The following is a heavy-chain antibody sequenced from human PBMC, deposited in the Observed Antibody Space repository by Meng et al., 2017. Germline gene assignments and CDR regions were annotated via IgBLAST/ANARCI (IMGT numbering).Heavy chain of an antibody. V-gene: IGHV1-69*06. J-gene: IGHJ4*02. D-gene: IGHD2-15*01. CDR1: GYTFTSYA. Sequence: SVKVSCKASGYTFTSYAMNWVRQAPGQGLEWMGGIIPIFGTENCAQKFQGRVTITADKSTSTAYMELSSLRSEDTAVYYGAKGYALRCLRGGGSCRRAKYYFDYWGQGALVTVSS. CDR3: AKGYALRCLRGGGSCRRAKYYFDY. CDR2: IIPIFGTE.